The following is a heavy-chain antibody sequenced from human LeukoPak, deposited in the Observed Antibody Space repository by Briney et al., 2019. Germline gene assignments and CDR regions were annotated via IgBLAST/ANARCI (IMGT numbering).Heavy chain of an antibody. V-gene: IGHV3-23*01. CDR3: AKDAVGYYGSGSYYNGEYFDY. CDR1: RFSFSSYA. J-gene: IGHJ4*02. CDR2: ISGSGGST. D-gene: IGHD3-10*01. Sequence: GGSLRLSCAASRFSFSSYAMSWVRQAPGKGLEWVSAISGSGGSTYYADSVKGRFTISRDNSKNTLYLQMNSLRAEDTAVYYCAKDAVGYYGSGSYYNGEYFDYWGQGTLVTVSS.